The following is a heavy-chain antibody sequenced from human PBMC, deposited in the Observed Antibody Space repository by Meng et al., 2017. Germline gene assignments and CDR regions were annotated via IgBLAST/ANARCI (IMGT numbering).Heavy chain of an antibody. Sequence: GSLRLSCAVYGGSFSGYYWSWIRQPPGKGLEWIGEINHSGSTNYNPSLKSRVTISVDTSKNQFSLKLSSVTAADTAVYYCAKAYYDSSGYIGEGFDYWGQGTLVTVSS. CDR2: INHSGST. V-gene: IGHV4-34*01. CDR1: GGSFSGYY. CDR3: AKAYYDSSGYIGEGFDY. D-gene: IGHD3-22*01. J-gene: IGHJ4*02.